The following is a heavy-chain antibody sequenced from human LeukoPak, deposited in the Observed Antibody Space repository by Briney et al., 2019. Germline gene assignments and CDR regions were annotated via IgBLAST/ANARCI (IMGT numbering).Heavy chain of an antibody. V-gene: IGHV3-21*01. D-gene: IGHD4-17*01. Sequence: GGSLRLSCAASGFTFSSYSMNWVRQAPGKGLEWVSSISGSSYYIYYADSVKGRFTISRDNSKNTLYLQMNSLRAEDTAVYYCAKGDATVTDYWGQGTLVTVSS. CDR2: ISGSSYYI. CDR3: AKGDATVTDY. J-gene: IGHJ4*02. CDR1: GFTFSSYS.